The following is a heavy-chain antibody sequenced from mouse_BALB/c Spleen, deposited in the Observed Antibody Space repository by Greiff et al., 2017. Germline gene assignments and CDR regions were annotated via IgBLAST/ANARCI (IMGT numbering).Heavy chain of an antibody. V-gene: IGHV5-12-1*01. Sequence: EVMLVESGGGLVKPGGSLKLSCAASGFAFSSYDMSWVRQTPAKRLEWVAYISSGGGSTYYPDTVKGRFTIARDNAKNTLFLQMTSLRSEETAMYYCARYYGYYAMDYWGQGTSVTVSS. CDR1: GFAFSSYD. D-gene: IGHD1-2*01. CDR3: ARYYGYYAMDY. CDR2: ISSGGGST. J-gene: IGHJ4*01.